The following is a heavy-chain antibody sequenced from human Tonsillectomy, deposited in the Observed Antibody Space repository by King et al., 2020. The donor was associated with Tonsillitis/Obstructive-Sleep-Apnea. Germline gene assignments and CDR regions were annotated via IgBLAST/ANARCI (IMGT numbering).Heavy chain of an antibody. CDR1: GFIFSTYG. J-gene: IGHJ4*02. CDR2: ISSDGSNK. Sequence: VQLVESGGGVVQPGRSLRLSCAASGFIFSTYGMHWVRQAPGKGLVWVALISSDGSNKSYADSVKGRFTISRDNSKNTLYLQMNSLSAEDTAVYYCAKVEGYTYGRFDYWGQGTLVTVSS. CDR3: AKVEGYTYGRFDY. D-gene: IGHD5-18*01. V-gene: IGHV3-30*18.